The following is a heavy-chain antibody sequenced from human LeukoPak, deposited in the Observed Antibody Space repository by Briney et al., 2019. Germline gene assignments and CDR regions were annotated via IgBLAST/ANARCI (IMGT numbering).Heavy chain of an antibody. J-gene: IGHJ5*02. Sequence: GGSLRLSCAVSGFTFSRFWMSWVRQAPGKGLEWVATIKEDGSEKYYVDSVKGRFTISRDNAKSSLYLRMNSLRVEDTAVYCATRGGWYPRAFDHWGRGTLVTVSS. V-gene: IGHV3-7*01. D-gene: IGHD6-19*01. CDR3: ATRGGWYPRAFDH. CDR1: GFTFSRFW. CDR2: IKEDGSEK.